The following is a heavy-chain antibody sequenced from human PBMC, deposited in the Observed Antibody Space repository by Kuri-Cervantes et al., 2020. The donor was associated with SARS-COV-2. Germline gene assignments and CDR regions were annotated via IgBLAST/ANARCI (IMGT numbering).Heavy chain of an antibody. Sequence: GSLRLSCAVSGYSISSSYYWGWIRQPPGKGLEWIGSIYYSGSTYYNPSLKSRVTISVDTSKNQFSLKLSSVTAADTAVYYCARRGCSSTSCRAFDPWGQGTLVTVSS. CDR2: IYYSGST. J-gene: IGHJ5*02. CDR3: ARRGCSSTSCRAFDP. V-gene: IGHV4-38-2*01. D-gene: IGHD2-2*01. CDR1: GYSISSSYY.